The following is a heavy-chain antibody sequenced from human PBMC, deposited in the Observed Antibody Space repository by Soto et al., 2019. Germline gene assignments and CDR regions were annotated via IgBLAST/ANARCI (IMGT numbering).Heavy chain of an antibody. V-gene: IGHV3-23*01. D-gene: IGHD1-26*01. CDR3: AKVTGSYPPGGFDY. J-gene: IGHJ4*02. CDR1: GLTFSSYA. Sequence: VQLLESGGGLVQPGGSLRLSCAASGLTFSSYAMSWVRQAPGKGLEWVSAISGSGDSTYYADSVKGRFTISRDNSKNTLSLQMNSLRVEDTAVYYCAKVTGSYPPGGFDYWGQGTLVTVSS. CDR2: ISGSGDST.